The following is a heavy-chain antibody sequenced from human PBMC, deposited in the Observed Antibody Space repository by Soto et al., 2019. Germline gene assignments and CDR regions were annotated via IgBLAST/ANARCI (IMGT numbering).Heavy chain of an antibody. CDR3: AGMPYTSGLRFDP. Sequence: PLETLSLTCNISGDSYSISTYSWSWIRQPPGKALQWIGFIYQSGVTSYNPSLASRVSISLDRSNNQCSLKLKSVTAADTAVYFCAGMPYTSGLRFDPWGPGTLVTVSS. J-gene: IGHJ5*02. CDR2: IYQSGVT. V-gene: IGHV4-30-2*01. D-gene: IGHD6-19*01. CDR1: GDSYSISTYS.